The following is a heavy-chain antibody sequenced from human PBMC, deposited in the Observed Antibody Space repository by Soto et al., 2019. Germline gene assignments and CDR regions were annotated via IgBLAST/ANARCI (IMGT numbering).Heavy chain of an antibody. V-gene: IGHV1-58*01. D-gene: IGHD1-26*01. CDR2: LVVGSGNT. J-gene: IGHJ5*02. Sequence: SVKVSCKTSGFMFTSSAVQWVRQARGQRLEWIGWLVVGSGNTHYAQHFQERVTLTRDMSTGTAYMELSSSVTAADTAVYYWARRHSGSYQRIDPWGQGTLVTVAS. CDR3: ARRHSGSYQRIDP. CDR1: GFMFTSSA.